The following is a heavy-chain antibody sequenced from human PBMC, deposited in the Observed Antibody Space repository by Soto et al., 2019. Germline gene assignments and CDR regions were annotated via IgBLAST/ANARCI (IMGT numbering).Heavy chain of an antibody. D-gene: IGHD4-17*01. Sequence: PSETLSLTCTVSGGSVSSGSYYWSWIRQPPGKGLEWIGYIYYTGSTNYNPSLKSRVTISEDTSKNQFSLKLNSVTAADTAVYYCARAFPYGDFWFDPWGQGTLVTVSS. J-gene: IGHJ5*02. CDR2: IYYTGST. CDR1: GGSVSSGSYY. CDR3: ARAFPYGDFWFDP. V-gene: IGHV4-61*01.